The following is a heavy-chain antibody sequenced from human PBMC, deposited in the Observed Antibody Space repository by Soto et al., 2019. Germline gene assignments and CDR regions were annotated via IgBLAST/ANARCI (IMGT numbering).Heavy chain of an antibody. Sequence: QVQLQESGPGLVKPSETLSLTCTVSGGSVSSGSYYWSWIRQPPGKGLEWIGYIYYSGSTNYNPYHKSRATISGDTSKTQSSLKLRSVPAADTAVYHCARGIEGWCPGRYYYGRDVWGQGTTVTVSS. CDR2: IYYSGST. CDR1: GGSVSSGSYY. CDR3: ARGIEGWCPGRYYYGRDV. V-gene: IGHV4-61*01. J-gene: IGHJ6*02. D-gene: IGHD6-19*01.